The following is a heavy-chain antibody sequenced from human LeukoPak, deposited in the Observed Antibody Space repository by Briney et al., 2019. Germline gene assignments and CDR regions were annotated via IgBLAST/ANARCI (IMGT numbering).Heavy chain of an antibody. Sequence: SVPTQVNPPQTLTXTCTFSGVSLSTSGMCVSWIRPPPGKALEWLARIDWDDDKYYSTSLKTRLTISKDTSKNQVVLTMTNMDPVDTATYYCARTLAVAGQVDYWGQGTLVTVSS. D-gene: IGHD6-19*01. J-gene: IGHJ4*02. CDR3: ARTLAVAGQVDY. CDR1: GVSLSTSGMC. CDR2: IDWDDDK. V-gene: IGHV2-70*11.